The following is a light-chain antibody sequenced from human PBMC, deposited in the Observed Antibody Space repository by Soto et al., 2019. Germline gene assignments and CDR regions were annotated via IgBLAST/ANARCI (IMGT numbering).Light chain of an antibody. Sequence: QCALTQPASVSGSPGQSITISCTGSVSDVGTFGPVSWYQQHPGQVPKLIIYEGNRRPSGVSGRFSDSKSGNTASLTISGLQAEDEADYYCCSYVGARTYVFGSGTKLTVL. J-gene: IGLJ1*01. V-gene: IGLV2-23*01. CDR1: VSDVGTFGP. CDR3: CSYVGARTYV. CDR2: EGN.